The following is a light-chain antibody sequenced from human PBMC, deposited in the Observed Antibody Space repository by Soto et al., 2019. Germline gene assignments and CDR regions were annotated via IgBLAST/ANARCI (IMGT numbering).Light chain of an antibody. J-gene: IGKJ4*01. V-gene: IGKV3-15*01. CDR1: QSVGSK. Sequence: EIVMTQSPATLSVSPGERATPSCRASQSVGSKLAWYQQKPGQAPRLLIYDASTRATGIPARFSGSGSGTEFTLTISSLQSEDFAVYYCQLYNNWPLTFGGGTKVEIK. CDR2: DAS. CDR3: QLYNNWPLT.